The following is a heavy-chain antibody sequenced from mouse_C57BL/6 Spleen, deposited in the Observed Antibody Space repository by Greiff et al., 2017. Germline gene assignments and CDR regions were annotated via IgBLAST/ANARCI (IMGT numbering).Heavy chain of an antibody. J-gene: IGHJ1*03. Sequence: QVQLKQSGAELVRPGASVTLSCKASGYTFTDYEMHWVKQTPVHGLEWIGAIDPETGGTAYNQKFKGKAILTADKSSSTAYMELRSLTSEDSAVYYCTRAITTVVEGWYFDVWGTGTTVTVSS. CDR2: IDPETGGT. V-gene: IGHV1-15*01. D-gene: IGHD1-1*01. CDR3: TRAITTVVEGWYFDV. CDR1: GYTFTDYE.